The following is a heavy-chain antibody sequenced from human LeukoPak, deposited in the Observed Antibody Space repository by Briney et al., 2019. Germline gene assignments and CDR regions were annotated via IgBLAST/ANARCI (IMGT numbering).Heavy chain of an antibody. CDR1: GGSISSYY. Sequence: SETLSLTCTVSGGSISSYYWSWIRQPPGKGLEWIGYIYYSGSTNYNPSLKSRVTISVDTSKNQFSLKLSSVTAADTAVYYCARLGHSYGLYYFDYWGQGTLVTVSS. J-gene: IGHJ4*02. CDR3: ARLGHSYGLYYFDY. CDR2: IYYSGST. V-gene: IGHV4-59*01. D-gene: IGHD5-18*01.